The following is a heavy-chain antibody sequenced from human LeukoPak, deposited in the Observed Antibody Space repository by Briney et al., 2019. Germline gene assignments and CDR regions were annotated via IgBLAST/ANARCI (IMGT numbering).Heavy chain of an antibody. CDR3: AREVVGVSYYGMDV. V-gene: IGHV4-59*01. CDR1: GGSISSYY. Sequence: SETLSLTCTVPGGSISSYYWSWIRQPPGKGLEWIGYIYYSGSTNYNPSLKSRVTISVDTSKNQFSLKLSSVTAADTAVYYCAREVVGVSYYGMDVWGQGTTVTVSS. CDR2: IYYSGST. D-gene: IGHD2-2*01. J-gene: IGHJ6*02.